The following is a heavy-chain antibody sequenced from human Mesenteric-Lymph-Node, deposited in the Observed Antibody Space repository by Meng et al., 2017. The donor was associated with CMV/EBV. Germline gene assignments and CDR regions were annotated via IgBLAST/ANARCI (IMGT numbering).Heavy chain of an antibody. V-gene: IGHV3-30-3*01. CDR3: ARVPGDY. J-gene: IGHJ4*02. CDR1: GFTFSSYA. Sequence: GESLKISCAASGFTFSSYAMHWVRQAPGKGLEWVAVISYDGSNKYYADSVKGRFTISRDNSKNTLYLQMNSLRAEDTAVYYCARVPGDYWGQGTLVTVSS. CDR2: ISYDGSNK.